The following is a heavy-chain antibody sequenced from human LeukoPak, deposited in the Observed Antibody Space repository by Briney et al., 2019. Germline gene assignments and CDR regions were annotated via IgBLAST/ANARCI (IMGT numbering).Heavy chain of an antibody. CDR2: IYNTVDV. J-gene: IGHJ4*02. D-gene: IGHD3-22*01. Sequence: SETLSLTCTVSGGSIIGPYWTWIRQSPGKSLEYIGYIYNTVDVNYSPSLKSRVTILIDMSGNQFSLRLNSVTAADTALYYCARSRYYDSTGYNPTYYFDSWGQGALVTVSS. V-gene: IGHV4-59*11. CDR3: ARSRYYDSTGYNPTYYFDS. CDR1: GGSIIGPY.